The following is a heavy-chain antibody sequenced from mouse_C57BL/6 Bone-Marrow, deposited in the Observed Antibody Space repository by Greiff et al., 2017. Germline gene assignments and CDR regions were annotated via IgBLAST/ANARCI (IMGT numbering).Heavy chain of an antibody. V-gene: IGHV1-52*01. Sequence: QVQLQQPGAELVRPGSSVKLSCKASGYTFTSYWMHWVKQRPIQGLEWIGNIDPSDSETHYNQKFKDKATLTVDKSSSTAYMQLSSLTSEDSAVXYCARGDSTVVAKGFAYWGQGTLVTVSA. CDR3: ARGDSTVVAKGFAY. CDR1: GYTFTSYW. J-gene: IGHJ3*01. CDR2: IDPSDSET. D-gene: IGHD1-1*01.